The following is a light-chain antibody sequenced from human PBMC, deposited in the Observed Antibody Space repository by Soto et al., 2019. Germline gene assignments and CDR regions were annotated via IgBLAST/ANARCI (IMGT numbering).Light chain of an antibody. CDR1: QSVSSN. V-gene: IGKV3D-15*01. CDR3: QQYNSWPLT. CDR2: DIS. Sequence: EIVMTQSPATLSVSPGERATLSCRASQSVSSNLAWYQQKPGQAPRVLIYDISTRATGIPTRFSGSGSGTEFTLTISSLQSEDFAVYYCQQYNSWPLTLGGGTKVDIK. J-gene: IGKJ4*01.